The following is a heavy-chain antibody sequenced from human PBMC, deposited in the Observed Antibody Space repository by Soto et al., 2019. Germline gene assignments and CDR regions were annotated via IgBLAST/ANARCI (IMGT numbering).Heavy chain of an antibody. CDR3: AKDLYYYDFSLDDS. CDR2: VSYEGSIE. CDR1: GLTLRSYG. Sequence: PGGSLRLSGTVSGLTLRSYGMHWVGLGPGKGLGGVGVVSYEGSIENYADSVRGRFTISRDNSKNTVFLQMNSLGVEDTAVYYCAKDLYYYDFSLDDSWGQGTLVTVSS. D-gene: IGHD3-16*01. J-gene: IGHJ5*02. V-gene: IGHV3-30*18.